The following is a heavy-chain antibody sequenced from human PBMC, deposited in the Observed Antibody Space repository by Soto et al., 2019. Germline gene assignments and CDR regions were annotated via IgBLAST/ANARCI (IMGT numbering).Heavy chain of an antibody. CDR3: ARGGDSSSSYEFDY. CDR1: GGSVSSGSYY. D-gene: IGHD6-13*01. V-gene: IGHV4-61*01. CDR2: IYYSGST. J-gene: IGHJ4*02. Sequence: SETLSLTCTVSGGSVSSGSYYWSWIRQPPGKGLEWIGYIYYSGSTNYNSSLKSRVTISVDTSKNQFSLKLSSVTAADTAVYYCARGGDSSSSYEFDYWGQGTLVTVSS.